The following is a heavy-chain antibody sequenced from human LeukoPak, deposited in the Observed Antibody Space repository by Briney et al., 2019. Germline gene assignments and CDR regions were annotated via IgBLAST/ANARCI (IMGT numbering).Heavy chain of an antibody. V-gene: IGHV4-31*03. CDR3: ARVYCSSTSCYFDY. D-gene: IGHD2-2*01. CDR2: IYYSGST. Sequence: SETLSLTCTVSGGSIISGGYYWSWIRQHPGQGLEWIGYIYYSGSTYYNPSLKSRVTISVDTSKNQFSLKLSSVTAADTAVYYCARVYCSSTSCYFDYWGQGTLVTVSS. CDR1: GGSIISGGYY. J-gene: IGHJ4*02.